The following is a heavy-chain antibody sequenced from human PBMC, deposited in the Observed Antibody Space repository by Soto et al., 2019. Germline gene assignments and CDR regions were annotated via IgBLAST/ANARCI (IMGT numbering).Heavy chain of an antibody. V-gene: IGHV1-18*01. CDR2: ISAHNGNT. D-gene: IGHD1-1*01. CDR3: ARGRYGDY. Sequence: QVHLVQSGAEVKKPGASVKVSCKCSGYTFTSYGITWVRQAPGQELEWMGWISAHNGNTDYAQKLQGRVTVTRDTSTSTAYMELRSLRSDDTAVYYCARGRYGDYWGQGALVTVSS. CDR1: GYTFTSYG. J-gene: IGHJ4*02.